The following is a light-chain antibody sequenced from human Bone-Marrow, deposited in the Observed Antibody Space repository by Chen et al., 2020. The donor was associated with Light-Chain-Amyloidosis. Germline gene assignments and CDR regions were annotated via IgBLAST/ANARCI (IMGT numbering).Light chain of an antibody. J-gene: IGLJ2*01. Sequence: SYELTQPPSVSVSPGQTARITCSGDDLPTKYAYWYQQKPGQAPVLVIHRDTERPWGISERFSGSCSGTTATMTISGVQAEDEADYHCQSADSSGTYEVIVGGGTKLTVL. CDR3: QSADSSGTYEVI. CDR2: RDT. V-gene: IGLV3-25*03. CDR1: DLPTKY.